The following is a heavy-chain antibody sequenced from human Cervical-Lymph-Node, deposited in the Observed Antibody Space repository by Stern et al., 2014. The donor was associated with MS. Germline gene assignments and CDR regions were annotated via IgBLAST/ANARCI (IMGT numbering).Heavy chain of an antibody. J-gene: IGHJ6*02. CDR1: GYTFTGNN. CDR2: INPNTGGT. D-gene: IGHD3-9*01. Sequence: VQLVQSGAEVKRPGASVKVSCKASGYTFTGNNVHWVRQAPGQGLEWMGRINPNTGGTNYEQRFQGRITMTIDTSISTAYVELSRLGSDDTAVYYCAREDGTLRYFEEDFYGLDVWGQGTTVTVSS. CDR3: AREDGTLRYFEEDFYGLDV. V-gene: IGHV1-2*06.